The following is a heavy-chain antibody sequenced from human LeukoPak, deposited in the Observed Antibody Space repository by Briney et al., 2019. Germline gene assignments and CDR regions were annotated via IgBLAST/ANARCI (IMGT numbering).Heavy chain of an antibody. Sequence: PGGSLRLSCAASEFTFSNYGMHWVRQAPGKGLEWVAVISYDGSNKYYADSVKGRFTISRDNSKNTLYLQMNSLRAEDTAIYYCARDWYYDILTGYDYWGQGTLVTVSS. D-gene: IGHD3-9*01. V-gene: IGHV3-30*03. CDR2: ISYDGSNK. J-gene: IGHJ4*02. CDR1: EFTFSNYG. CDR3: ARDWYYDILTGYDY.